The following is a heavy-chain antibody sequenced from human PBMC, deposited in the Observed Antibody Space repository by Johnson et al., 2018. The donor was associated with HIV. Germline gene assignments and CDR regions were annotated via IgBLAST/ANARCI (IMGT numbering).Heavy chain of an antibody. Sequence: VQLVESGGGVVRPGGSLRLSCAASGFAFSSFAVTWVRQAPGKGLEWVSVIYSGGSTYYADSVKGRFTISRDNSKNTLYLQMNSLRAEDTAVYYCARGLLAGNDAFDIWGQGTMVTVSS. CDR2: IYSGGST. V-gene: IGHV3-66*01. CDR1: GFAFSSFA. D-gene: IGHD6-13*01. J-gene: IGHJ3*02. CDR3: ARGLLAGNDAFDI.